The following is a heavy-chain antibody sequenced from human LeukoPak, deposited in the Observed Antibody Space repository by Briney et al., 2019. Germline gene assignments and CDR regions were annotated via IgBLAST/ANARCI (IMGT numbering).Heavy chain of an antibody. CDR3: ARVPATVKADY. CDR1: GFTFSNYW. CDR2: INQDGSAK. V-gene: IGHV3-7*04. Sequence: GGSLRLSCAVSGFTFSNYWMSWVRQAPGKGLEWVANINQDGSAKYYVVSVKGRFTVSRDNAKNSLLLHMDSLRAEDTALYYCARVPATVKADYWGQGTLVTVSS. D-gene: IGHD4-17*01. J-gene: IGHJ4*02.